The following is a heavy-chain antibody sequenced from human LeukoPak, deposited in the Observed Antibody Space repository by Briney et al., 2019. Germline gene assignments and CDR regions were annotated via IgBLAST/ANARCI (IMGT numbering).Heavy chain of an antibody. CDR3: ARDPASRH. Sequence: FTXXXISWVXQAPGQGLEWMGWVTAYNGNTNYAQKLQRRVTMTADISTSTAYMELRSLRSDDTAVYYCARDPASRHWGQGTLVTVSS. V-gene: IGHV1-18*01. CDR1: FTXXX. CDR2: VTAYNGNT. J-gene: IGHJ4*02.